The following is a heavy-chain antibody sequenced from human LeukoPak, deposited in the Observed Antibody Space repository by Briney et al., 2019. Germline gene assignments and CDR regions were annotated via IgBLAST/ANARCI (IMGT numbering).Heavy chain of an antibody. Sequence: SETLSLTCTVSGGSISSYYWSWIRQPPGKGLEWIGYIYYSGSTNYNPSLKSRVTTSVDTSKSQFSLKLSSVTAADTAVYYCARSYYDFWSGYYNLFDYWGQGTLVTVSS. CDR1: GGSISSYY. CDR3: ARSYYDFWSGYYNLFDY. J-gene: IGHJ4*02. D-gene: IGHD3-3*01. CDR2: IYYSGST. V-gene: IGHV4-59*01.